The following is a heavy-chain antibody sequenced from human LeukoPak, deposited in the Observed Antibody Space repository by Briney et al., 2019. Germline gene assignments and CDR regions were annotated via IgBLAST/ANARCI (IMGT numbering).Heavy chain of an antibody. CDR3: TKATLGHCSGAQCYPLDS. CDR1: GFTFDDYA. Sequence: GGSLRLSCAASGFTFDDYAMHWVRQAPGKGLEWVSGISWNSGSIGYADSVKGRFTISRDNAKNSLYLQMNSLRAEDTAVYYCTKATLGHCSGAQCYPLDSWGQGTLVTVSS. V-gene: IGHV3-9*01. CDR2: ISWNSGSI. D-gene: IGHD2-15*01. J-gene: IGHJ4*02.